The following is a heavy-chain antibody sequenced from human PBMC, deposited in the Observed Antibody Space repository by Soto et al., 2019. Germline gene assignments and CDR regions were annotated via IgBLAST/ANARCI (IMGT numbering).Heavy chain of an antibody. J-gene: IGHJ6*02. V-gene: IGHV3-15*07. Sequence: EVQLVESGGGLVKPGGSLRLSCAASGFTFSNAWMNWVRLAPGKGLEWVGRIKSKTDGGTTDYAAPVKGRFTISRDDSKNTLYLQMNSLKTEDTAVYYCTTIPGCGYDVDVWGQGTTVTVSS. CDR2: IKSKTDGGTT. D-gene: IGHD2-8*02. CDR3: TTIPGCGYDVDV. CDR1: GFTFSNAW.